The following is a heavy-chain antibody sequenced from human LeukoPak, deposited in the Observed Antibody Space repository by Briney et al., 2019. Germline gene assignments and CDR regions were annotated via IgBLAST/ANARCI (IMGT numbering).Heavy chain of an antibody. CDR1: GFTFSSYA. Sequence: GRSLRLSCAASGFTFSSYAMHWVRQAPGKGLEWVAVISYDGSNKYYADSVKGRFTISRDNSKNTLYLQMNSLRAEDMAVYYCARVDGSGSYYDNWGQGTLVTVSS. CDR3: ARVDGSGSYYDN. J-gene: IGHJ4*02. D-gene: IGHD3-10*01. V-gene: IGHV3-30-3*01. CDR2: ISYDGSNK.